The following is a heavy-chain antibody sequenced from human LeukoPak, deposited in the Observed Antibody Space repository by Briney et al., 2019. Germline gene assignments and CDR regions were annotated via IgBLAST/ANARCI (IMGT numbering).Heavy chain of an antibody. D-gene: IGHD2-8*02. J-gene: IGHJ6*03. CDR3: ARDSGSVPTRYYYHYMDV. CDR2: IYTSGST. CDR1: GGSISSYY. Sequence: SETLSLTCTVSGGSISSYYWSWIRQPAGKGLEWIGRIYTSGSTNYNPSLKSRVTMSVDTSKNQFSLKLSSVTAADTAVYYCARDSGSVPTRYYYHYMDVWGKGTTVTISS. V-gene: IGHV4-4*07.